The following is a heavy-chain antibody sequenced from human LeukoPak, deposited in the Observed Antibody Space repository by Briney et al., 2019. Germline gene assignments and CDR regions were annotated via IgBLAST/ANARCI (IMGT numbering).Heavy chain of an antibody. D-gene: IGHD3-10*01. CDR1: GYTFTNYY. CDR3: ARDNRDDQSFDY. J-gene: IGHJ4*02. Sequence: ASVKVSCKASGYTFTNYYIHWVRQAPGQGLECMGIINPSGGSTSYAQKFQGRVTMTRDMSTSTVYMELSSLRSEDTAVYYCARDNRDDQSFDYWGQGTLVTVSS. V-gene: IGHV1-46*01. CDR2: INPSGGST.